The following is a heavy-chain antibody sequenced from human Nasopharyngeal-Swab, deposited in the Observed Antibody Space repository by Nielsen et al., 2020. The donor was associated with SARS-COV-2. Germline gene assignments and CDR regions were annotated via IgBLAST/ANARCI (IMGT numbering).Heavy chain of an antibody. CDR3: ARGDYYDSSGYYTY. V-gene: IGHV3-48*04. CDR1: GFTFSSYS. D-gene: IGHD3-22*01. J-gene: IGHJ4*02. CDR2: ISSSSSTI. Sequence: GGSLRLSCAASGFTFSSYSMNWVRQAPGKGLEWVSYISSSSSTIYYADSVKGRFTISRDNAKNSLYLQMNRLRAEDTAVYYCARGDYYDSSGYYTYWGQGTLVTVSS.